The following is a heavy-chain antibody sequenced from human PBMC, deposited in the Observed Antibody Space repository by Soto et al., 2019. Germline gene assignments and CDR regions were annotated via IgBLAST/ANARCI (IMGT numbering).Heavy chain of an antibody. CDR1: GFTFSNYA. Sequence: EVQLLESGGGLVQPGGSLRLSCAASGFTFSNYAMSWVRQAPGKGLEWVSGISDSGGSTYYADSVKGRSTISRDNSKNTLILQLSSRRAGDTAIYYCASRRYDDNRGYYYYYFDYWGQGTLVTVSP. J-gene: IGHJ4*02. CDR3: ASRRYDDNRGYYYYYFDY. CDR2: ISDSGGST. D-gene: IGHD3-22*01. V-gene: IGHV3-23*01.